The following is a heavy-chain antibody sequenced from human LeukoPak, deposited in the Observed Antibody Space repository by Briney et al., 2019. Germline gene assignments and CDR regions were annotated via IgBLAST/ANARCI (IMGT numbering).Heavy chain of an antibody. J-gene: IGHJ4*02. V-gene: IGHV1-18*01. CDR2: ISAYNGNT. CDR3: ARDRRLITMIVVVKEYYFDY. Sequence: ASVKVSCKASGHTFTSYDINWVRQAPGQGLEWMGWISAYNGNTNYAQKLQGRVTMTTDTSTSTAYMELRSLRSDDTAVYYCARDRRLITMIVVVKEYYFDYWGQGTLVTVSS. CDR1: GHTFTSYD. D-gene: IGHD3-22*01.